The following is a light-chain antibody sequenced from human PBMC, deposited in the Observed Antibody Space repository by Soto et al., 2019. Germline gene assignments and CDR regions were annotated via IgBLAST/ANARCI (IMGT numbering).Light chain of an antibody. V-gene: IGKV3-11*01. Sequence: EIVLTQSPATLSLTLGERATLSCRASQSVGSFLAWYQQKSGQTPRLLIYDASNRATGIPARFSGSGSGTDFTLTISSLEPEDFAVYYCQHRSNWLGTFGPGTKVDIK. CDR3: QHRSNWLGT. CDR1: QSVGSF. CDR2: DAS. J-gene: IGKJ3*01.